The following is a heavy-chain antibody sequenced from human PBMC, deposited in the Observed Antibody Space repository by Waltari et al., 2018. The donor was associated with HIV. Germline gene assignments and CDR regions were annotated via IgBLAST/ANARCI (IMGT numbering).Heavy chain of an antibody. V-gene: IGHV3-30*16. CDR2: ISYDGRNK. J-gene: IGHJ6*02. CDR1: VFTFRGYA. D-gene: IGHD3-22*01. Sequence: QVQLVESGGGVVQPGRSLRLSCAASVFTFRGYALHWLRHAPGKGLEWVAVISYDGRNKYYADSVKGRFTISRDNSKNTLYLQMNSLRAEDTAVYYCARDFSIADYYYGMDVWGQGTTVTVSS. CDR3: ARDFSIADYYYGMDV.